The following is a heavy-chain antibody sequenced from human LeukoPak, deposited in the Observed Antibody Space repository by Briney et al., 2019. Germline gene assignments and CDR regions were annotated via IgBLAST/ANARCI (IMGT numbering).Heavy chain of an antibody. Sequence: GESLKISYRGSGYSFSTYWVGWVRQMPGKGLEWMGIIYPGDSDTRYSPSFQGQVTISADKSISTAYLQWSSLKASDTAMYYCARRSGWAWFDPWGQGTLVTVSS. CDR1: GYSFSTYW. CDR3: ARRSGWAWFDP. CDR2: IYPGDSDT. D-gene: IGHD1-26*01. V-gene: IGHV5-51*01. J-gene: IGHJ5*02.